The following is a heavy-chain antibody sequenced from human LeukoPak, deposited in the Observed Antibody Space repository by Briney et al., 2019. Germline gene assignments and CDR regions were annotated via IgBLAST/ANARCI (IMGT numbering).Heavy chain of an antibody. CDR2: ISGSGGST. D-gene: IGHD3-9*01. J-gene: IGHJ4*02. CDR1: GFTFSSYA. CDR3: AKAYYDIYYFDY. V-gene: IGHV3-23*01. Sequence: GGSLRLSCAASGFTFSSYAMSWVRQAPGKGLEWVSPISGSGGSTYYADSMKGRFTISRDNSKNTLYLQMNSLRAEDTAVYYCAKAYYDIYYFDYWGQGTLVTVSS.